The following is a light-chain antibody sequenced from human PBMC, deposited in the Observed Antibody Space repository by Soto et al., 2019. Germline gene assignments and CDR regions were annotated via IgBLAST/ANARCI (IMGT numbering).Light chain of an antibody. CDR2: DAS. CDR1: QSVRFY. J-gene: IGKJ3*01. Sequence: EIVLTQSPATLSLSPGERATLFCRASQSVRFYLAWYQQKPGQAPRLLIYDASTRATGVPARFSGSVSGTDFTLTISSLEPEDFAVYYCQQRSNWLGTFGPGTKVDIK. CDR3: QQRSNWLGT. V-gene: IGKV3-11*01.